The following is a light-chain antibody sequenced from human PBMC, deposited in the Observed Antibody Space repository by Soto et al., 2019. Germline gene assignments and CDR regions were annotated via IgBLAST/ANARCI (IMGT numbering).Light chain of an antibody. CDR3: QHHYTYSPGT. CDR2: DAS. J-gene: IGKJ1*01. V-gene: IGKV1-5*01. Sequence: DIEMTQTPATLSAFAGDRVTVTCRASQSVSSWVPWYQEKPGSGPKLLIYDASTWQSGVPSRCIGSGSWTEFTLTITSLQPDDFAPYYCQHHYTYSPGTFGQGTRVEVK. CDR1: QSVSSW.